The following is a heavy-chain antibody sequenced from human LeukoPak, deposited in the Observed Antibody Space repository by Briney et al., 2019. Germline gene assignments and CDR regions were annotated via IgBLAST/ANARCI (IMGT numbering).Heavy chain of an antibody. Sequence: SETLSLTCTVSGGSITSRSYYWGWIRQPPGKGLEWIGSTYYSGSTYYNPSLKSRVTISVDTSKNQFSLKLSSVTAADTAVYYCASEERPWSWYRNITAVGDNWFDPWGQGTLVTVSS. V-gene: IGHV4-39*07. CDR3: ASEERPWSWYRNITAVGDNWFDP. CDR1: GGSITSRSYY. D-gene: IGHD5-18*01. J-gene: IGHJ5*02. CDR2: TYYSGST.